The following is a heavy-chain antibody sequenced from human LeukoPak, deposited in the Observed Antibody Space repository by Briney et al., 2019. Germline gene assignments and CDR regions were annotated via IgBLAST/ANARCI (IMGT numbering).Heavy chain of an antibody. CDR3: ARVTPARYGDSPPFDY. V-gene: IGHV3-30*04. CDR2: ISYDGSNK. Sequence: PGGSLRLSCAASGLTFSSYAMHWVRQAPGKGLEWVAVISYDGSNKYYADSVKGRFTISRDNSKNTLYLQMNSLRAEDTAVYYCARVTPARYGDSPPFDYWGQGTLVTVSS. CDR1: GLTFSSYA. D-gene: IGHD4-17*01. J-gene: IGHJ4*02.